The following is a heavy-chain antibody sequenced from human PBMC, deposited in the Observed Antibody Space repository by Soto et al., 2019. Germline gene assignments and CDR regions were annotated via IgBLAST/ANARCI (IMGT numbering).Heavy chain of an antibody. CDR3: AKALVPALTAKFGY. CDR1: GFIFNNYA. Sequence: GGSLRLSCAASGFIFNNYAMTWVRQAPGKGLEWVSTVTASGGGTFYANSVKGRSTISRDNSRNTLHLQMSSLRVEDTALYYCAKALVPALTAKFGYWGQGTLVTVSS. J-gene: IGHJ4*02. CDR2: VTASGGGT. D-gene: IGHD5-18*01. V-gene: IGHV3-23*01.